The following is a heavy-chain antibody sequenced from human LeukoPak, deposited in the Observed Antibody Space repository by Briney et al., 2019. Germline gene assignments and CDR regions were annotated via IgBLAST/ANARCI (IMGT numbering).Heavy chain of an antibody. V-gene: IGHV3-33*01. CDR3: ARGNWMSQFDP. Sequence: GGSLRLSCAASGLTFSSYAMHWVRQAPGKGLKWVALIWYDGSEKYYADSVKGRFTISRDNSKNTLDLQMNSLRAEDTAVYYCARGNWMSQFDPWGQGTLVTVSS. CDR1: GLTFSSYA. J-gene: IGHJ5*02. D-gene: IGHD1-20*01. CDR2: IWYDGSEK.